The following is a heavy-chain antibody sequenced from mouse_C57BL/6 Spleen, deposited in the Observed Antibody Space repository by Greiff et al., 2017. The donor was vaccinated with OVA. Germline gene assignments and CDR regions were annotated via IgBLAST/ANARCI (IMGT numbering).Heavy chain of an antibody. CDR2: IYPRDGST. D-gene: IGHD1-1*01. Sequence: QVQLQQSGPELVKPGASVKLSCKASGYTFTSYAINWVKQRPGQGLEWIGWIYPRDGSTKYNEKFKGKAILTVDTYSSTAYMELHSLTSEDSSVYFCARSPLFITSEYYAMGYWGQGTSVTVSS. CDR3: ARSPLFITSEYYAMGY. CDR1: GYTFTSYA. V-gene: IGHV1-85*01. J-gene: IGHJ4*01.